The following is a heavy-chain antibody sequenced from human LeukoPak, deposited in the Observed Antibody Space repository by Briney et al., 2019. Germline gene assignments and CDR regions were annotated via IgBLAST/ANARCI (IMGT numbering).Heavy chain of an antibody. Sequence: PSETLSLTCAVCGGSFSGYYWSWIRQPPGKGLEWIGEINHSGSTNYNPSLKSRVTMSVDTSKNQFSLKLSSVTAADTAVYYCARGGGLGFGYYYYYYMDVWGKGTTVTVSS. J-gene: IGHJ6*03. CDR1: GGSFSGYY. CDR2: INHSGST. D-gene: IGHD3-10*01. CDR3: ARGGGLGFGYYYYYYMDV. V-gene: IGHV4-34*01.